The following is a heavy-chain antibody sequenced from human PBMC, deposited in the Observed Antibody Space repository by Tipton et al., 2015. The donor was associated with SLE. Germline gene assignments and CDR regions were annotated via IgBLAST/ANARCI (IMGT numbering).Heavy chain of an antibody. D-gene: IGHD3-22*01. J-gene: IGHJ4*02. V-gene: IGHV3-23*01. Sequence: SLRLSCAASGFTFSSYAMSWVRQAPGKGLEWVSAISGSGGSTYYADSVKGRFTISRDNSKNTPYLQMNSLRAEDTAVYYCAKNAHYYDSSGTDYWGQGTLVTVSS. CDR3: AKNAHYYDSSGTDY. CDR1: GFTFSSYA. CDR2: ISGSGGST.